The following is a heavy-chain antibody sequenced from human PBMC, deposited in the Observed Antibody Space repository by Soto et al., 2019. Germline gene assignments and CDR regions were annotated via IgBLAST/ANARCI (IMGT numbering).Heavy chain of an antibody. V-gene: IGHV3-23*01. CDR2: ISGSGGST. CDR1: GFTFSSYA. J-gene: IGHJ6*02. CDR3: AKIGGLQFLRNYYYYGMDV. D-gene: IGHD3-16*01. Sequence: EVQLLESGGGLVQPGGSLRLSCAASGFTFSSYAMSWVRQAPGKGLEWVSAISGSGGSTYYADSVKGRFTISRDNSKNTLYLQMNSLRAEDTAVYYCAKIGGLQFLRNYYYYGMDVWGQGTTVTVSS.